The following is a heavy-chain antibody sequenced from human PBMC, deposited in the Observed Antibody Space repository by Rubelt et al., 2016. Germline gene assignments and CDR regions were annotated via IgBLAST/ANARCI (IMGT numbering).Heavy chain of an antibody. CDR2: ISGSGSTI. D-gene: IGHD5-12*01. Sequence: EVQLVESGGGLVQPGGSLRLSCAASGFTFSSYEMNWVRQAPGKGLEWVSYISGSGSTIYYANSVKGRFTLSRDNAKNSLYLQMNSLRAEDTAVYYCARSDIVATITDYWGQGTLVTVSS. CDR1: GFTFSSYE. J-gene: IGHJ4*02. V-gene: IGHV3-48*03. CDR3: ARSDIVATITDY.